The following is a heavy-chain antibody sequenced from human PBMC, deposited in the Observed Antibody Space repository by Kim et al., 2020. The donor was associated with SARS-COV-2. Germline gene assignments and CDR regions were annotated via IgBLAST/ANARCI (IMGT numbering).Heavy chain of an antibody. CDR2: ISGSGGDT. Sequence: GGSLRLSCAASGFTFSIYGMSWVRQAPGKGLEWVSGISGSGGDTYYADSVKGRFTISRDTSKNTLYLQMNSLRAEDTAVYYCAKDRGDILYFGALYYSVETWGHGTLVTVSS. D-gene: IGHD3-10*01. CDR1: GFTFSIYG. J-gene: IGHJ4*03. V-gene: IGHV3-23*01. CDR3: AKDRGDILYFGALYYSVET.